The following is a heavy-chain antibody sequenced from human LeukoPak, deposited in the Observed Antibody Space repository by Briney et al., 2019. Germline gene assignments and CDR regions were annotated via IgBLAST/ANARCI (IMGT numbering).Heavy chain of an antibody. V-gene: IGHV3-23*01. Sequence: GGSLRLSCGASRFTFSNYAMSWVRQAPGKGLEWVSVISGSADSKKYAESVKGRFTISRDNAKNSLYLQMNSLRAEDTAVYYCARDGNGGNADFSDYWGQGTLVTVSS. D-gene: IGHD4-23*01. CDR3: ARDGNGGNADFSDY. CDR2: ISGSADSK. CDR1: RFTFSNYA. J-gene: IGHJ4*02.